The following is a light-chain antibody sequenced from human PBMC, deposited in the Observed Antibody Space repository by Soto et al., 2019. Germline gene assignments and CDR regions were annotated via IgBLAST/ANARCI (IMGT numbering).Light chain of an antibody. V-gene: IGKV3-20*01. J-gene: IGKJ5*01. CDR2: GAS. Sequence: ENALPQSPGTLSLSPGERATLSCRASQTVSSYLTWYQQRPGQAPRLLIYGASKRATGIPDRFSGSGSGTGFTLTISRLEPEDFALYYCQQYGTSPITFGQGTRLEIK. CDR3: QQYGTSPIT. CDR1: QTVSSY.